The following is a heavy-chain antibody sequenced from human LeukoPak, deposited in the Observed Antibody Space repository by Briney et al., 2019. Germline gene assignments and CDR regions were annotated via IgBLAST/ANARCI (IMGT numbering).Heavy chain of an antibody. J-gene: IGHJ4*02. Sequence: GGSLRLSCAASGLTFSNYAMTWVRQAPGKGLEWVSAIGGNAVNTYYADSVKGRFTVSRDNSKNTLYLQMSSLRAEDTAVYYCAKGATIGWFPFDSWGQGTLVTVSS. CDR3: AKGATIGWFPFDS. V-gene: IGHV3-23*01. D-gene: IGHD6-19*01. CDR2: IGGNAVNT. CDR1: GLTFSNYA.